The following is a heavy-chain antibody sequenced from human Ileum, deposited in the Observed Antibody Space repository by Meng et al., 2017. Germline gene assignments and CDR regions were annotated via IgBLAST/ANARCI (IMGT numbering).Heavy chain of an antibody. J-gene: IGHJ4*02. Sequence: QLQQGGAGLFKPSETLSLTCAVSGGSFSGYYWSWIRQPPGKGLEWIGEINHSGSTNYNPSLKSRVTISVDTSKNQFSLKLSSVTAADTAVYYCARGGGRYGPDFNYWGQGTLVTVSS. CDR2: INHSGST. CDR1: GGSFSGYY. CDR3: ARGGGRYGPDFNY. V-gene: IGHV4-34*01. D-gene: IGHD3-16*01.